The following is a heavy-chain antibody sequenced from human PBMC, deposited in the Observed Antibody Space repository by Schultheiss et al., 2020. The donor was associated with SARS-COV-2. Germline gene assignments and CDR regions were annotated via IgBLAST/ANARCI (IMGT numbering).Heavy chain of an antibody. J-gene: IGHJ5*02. V-gene: IGHV4-59*10. CDR2: IYTSGST. Sequence: SETLSLTCAVYGGSFSGYYWSWIRQPAGKGLEWIGRIYTSGSTNYNPSLKSRVTMSVDTSKNQFSLKLSSVTAADTAVYYCARGGWGGVVIIPDRRGVKFDPWGQGTLVTVSS. D-gene: IGHD3-3*01. CDR3: ARGGWGGVVIIPDRRGVKFDP. CDR1: GGSFSGYY.